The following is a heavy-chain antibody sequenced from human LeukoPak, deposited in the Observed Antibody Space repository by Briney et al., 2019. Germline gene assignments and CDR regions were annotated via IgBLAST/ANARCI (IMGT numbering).Heavy chain of an antibody. Sequence: GGSLRLSCAASGFTFSSYGMHWVRQAPGKGLEWVAFIRYDGSNKYYADSVKGRFTISRDNSKNTLYLQMNSLRAEDTAVYYCAKELVVITATYFDYWGQGTLVTVSS. D-gene: IGHD3-22*01. J-gene: IGHJ4*02. CDR1: GFTFSSYG. V-gene: IGHV3-30*02. CDR3: AKELVVITATYFDY. CDR2: IRYDGSNK.